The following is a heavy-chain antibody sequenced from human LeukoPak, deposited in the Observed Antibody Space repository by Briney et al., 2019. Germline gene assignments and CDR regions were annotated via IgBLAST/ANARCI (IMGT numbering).Heavy chain of an antibody. J-gene: IGHJ3*02. D-gene: IGHD5-18*01. CDR1: GFTFSSYA. Sequence: GGSLRLSCAASGFTFSSYAMHWVRQAPGKGLEWVAVISYDGSNKYYADSVKGRFTISRDNSKNTLYLQMNSLRAEDTAVYYCARSRVDTAMVNGGDAFDIWGQGTMVTVSS. V-gene: IGHV3-30-3*01. CDR3: ARSRVDTAMVNGGDAFDI. CDR2: ISYDGSNK.